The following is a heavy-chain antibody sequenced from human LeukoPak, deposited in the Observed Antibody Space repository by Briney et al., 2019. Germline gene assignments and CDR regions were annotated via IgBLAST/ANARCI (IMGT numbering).Heavy chain of an antibody. D-gene: IGHD1-26*01. CDR1: GGTFSTYA. J-gene: IGHJ4*02. CDR2: INPNSGGT. V-gene: IGHV1-2*04. Sequence: ASVKVSCKASGGTFSTYAIIWVRQAPGQGLEWMGWINPNSGGTNYAQKFQGWVTMTRDTSISTAYMELSRLRSDDTAVYYCARDQSRAGATSFPSHWGQGTLVTVSS. CDR3: ARDQSRAGATSFPSH.